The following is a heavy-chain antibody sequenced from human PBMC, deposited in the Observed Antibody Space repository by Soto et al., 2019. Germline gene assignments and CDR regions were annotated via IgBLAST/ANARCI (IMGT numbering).Heavy chain of an antibody. V-gene: IGHV1-18*01. J-gene: IGHJ4*02. D-gene: IGHD1-26*01. CDR2: ISAYNGNT. CDR3: ARDMPLIVGATNDY. CDR1: GYTFTIYG. Sequence: ASVKVSCKASGYTFTIYGISWVRQAPGQGLEWMGWISAYNGNTNYAQKLQGRVTMTTDTSTSTAYMELRSLRSDATAVYYCARDMPLIVGATNDYWGQGPLVTVSS.